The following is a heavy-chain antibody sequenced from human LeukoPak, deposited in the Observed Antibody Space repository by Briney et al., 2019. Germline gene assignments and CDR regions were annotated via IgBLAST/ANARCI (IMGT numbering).Heavy chain of an antibody. CDR3: ARDWDVYEGGSVFDY. CDR2: IYTSGST. J-gene: IGHJ4*02. D-gene: IGHD5/OR15-5a*01. Sequence: PSETLSLTCTVSGGSISSYYWSWIRQPAGKGLEWIGRIYTSGSTNYNPSLKSRVTMSVDTSKNQFSLKLSFVTAADTAVYYCARDWDVYEGGSVFDYWGQGTLVTASS. CDR1: GGSISSYY. V-gene: IGHV4-4*07.